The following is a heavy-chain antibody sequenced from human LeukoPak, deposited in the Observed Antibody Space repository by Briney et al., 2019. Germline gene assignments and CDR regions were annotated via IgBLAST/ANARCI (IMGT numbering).Heavy chain of an antibody. CDR3: AKARGSTMPSYFDY. Sequence: GGSLRLSCAASGFTFSRYGMHWVRQAPGKGLEWVAFISYDGSTKYFADSVKGRFTISRDNSKNTLDLQVSSLRAEDTAVYYCAKARGSTMPSYFDYWGQGTLVTVSS. V-gene: IGHV3-30*18. CDR1: GFTFSRYG. CDR2: ISYDGSTK. J-gene: IGHJ4*02. D-gene: IGHD2-2*01.